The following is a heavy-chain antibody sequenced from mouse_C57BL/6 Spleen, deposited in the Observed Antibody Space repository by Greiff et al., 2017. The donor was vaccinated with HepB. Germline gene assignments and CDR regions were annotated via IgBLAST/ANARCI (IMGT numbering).Heavy chain of an antibody. CDR1: GYTFTSYW. Sequence: VQLQQPGAELVRPGSSVKLSCKASGYTFTSYWMDWVKQRPGQGLEWIGNIYPSDSETHYNQKFKDKATLTVDKSSSTAYMQLSSLTSEDSAVYYCARGTGTVDYWGQGTSVTVSS. J-gene: IGHJ4*01. D-gene: IGHD4-1*01. V-gene: IGHV1-61*01. CDR2: IYPSDSET. CDR3: ARGTGTVDY.